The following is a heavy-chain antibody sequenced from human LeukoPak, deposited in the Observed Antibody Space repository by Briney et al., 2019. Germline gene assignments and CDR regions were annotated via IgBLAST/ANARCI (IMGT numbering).Heavy chain of an antibody. CDR3: ARDGQNGSPYATDV. Sequence: GGSLRLSCAASGFTVSSKYMGWVRQAPGKGLEWVAGIWYDGSNEDYADSVKGRFTISRDNSKNTLYLQMNSLRVEDTAVYYCARDGQNGSPYATDVWGQGTTVTVSS. CDR1: GFTVSSKY. CDR2: IWYDGSNE. V-gene: IGHV3-33*08. D-gene: IGHD3-10*01. J-gene: IGHJ6*02.